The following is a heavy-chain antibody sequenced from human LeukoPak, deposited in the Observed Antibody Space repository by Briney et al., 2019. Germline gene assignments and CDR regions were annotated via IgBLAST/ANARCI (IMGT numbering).Heavy chain of an antibody. CDR2: IYYSGST. Sequence: PSETLSLTCTVSGGSISSGGYYWSWIRQHPGKGLEWIGYIYYSGSTYYNPSLKSRVTISVDTSKNQFSLELSSVTAADTAVYYCARDAELGGFDYWGQGTLVTVSS. V-gene: IGHV4-31*03. CDR1: GGSISSGGYY. CDR3: ARDAELGGFDY. D-gene: IGHD1-26*01. J-gene: IGHJ4*02.